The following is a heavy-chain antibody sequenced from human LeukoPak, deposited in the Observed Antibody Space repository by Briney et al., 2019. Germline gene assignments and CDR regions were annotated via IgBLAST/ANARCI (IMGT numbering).Heavy chain of an antibody. CDR3: ARGKELELRAFDY. Sequence: PSEALSLTCTVSGGSISRSSYYWGWIRQTPGKGLEWIGSTYYRGSTYYKSSLKSRVTISLDTSKNQFSLKLSSVTAADTAVYYCARGKELELRAFDYWGQGTLVTVSS. J-gene: IGHJ4*02. CDR1: GGSISRSSYY. V-gene: IGHV4-39*07. CDR2: TYYRGST. D-gene: IGHD1-7*01.